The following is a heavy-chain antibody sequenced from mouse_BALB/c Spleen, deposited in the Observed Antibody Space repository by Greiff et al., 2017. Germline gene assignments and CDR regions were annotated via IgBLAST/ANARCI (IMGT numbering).Heavy chain of an antibody. CDR1: GFTFSSFG. CDR3: ARTPPDYYGSSYWFAY. CDR2: ISSGSSTI. J-gene: IGHJ3*01. Sequence: EVKLVESGGGLVQPGGSRKLSCAASGFTFSSFGMHWVRQAPEKGLEWVAYISSGSSTIYYADTVKGRFTISRDNPKNTLFLQMTSLRSEDTAMYYCARTPPDYYGSSYWFAYWGQGTLVTVSA. V-gene: IGHV5-17*02. D-gene: IGHD1-1*01.